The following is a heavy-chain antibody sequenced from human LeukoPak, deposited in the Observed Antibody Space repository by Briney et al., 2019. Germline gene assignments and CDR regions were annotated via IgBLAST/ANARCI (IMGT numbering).Heavy chain of an antibody. Sequence: GGSLSLSCTTSGWNFRDYGLSGFRPAPGKGLEGVSLIRRKTYEGAAQYATSVKGRFTISRDDSKSIAYLQMDSLKTEDTSMYYCSRDDNWVHENFWGQGTLVTVSS. CDR2: IRRKTYEGAA. J-gene: IGHJ4*02. D-gene: IGHD1-1*01. CDR1: GWNFRDYG. CDR3: SRDDNWVHENF. V-gene: IGHV3-49*03.